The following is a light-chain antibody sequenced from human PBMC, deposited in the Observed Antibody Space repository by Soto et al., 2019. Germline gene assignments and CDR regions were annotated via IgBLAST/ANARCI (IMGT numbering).Light chain of an antibody. V-gene: IGLV2-8*01. J-gene: IGLJ1*01. CDR3: SSYAGSNILYV. Sequence: QSALTQPPSASGSPGQSVTISCTGTSSDVGGYNYVSWYQQHPGKAPQLVIYGVNKRASGVPDRFSGSKSGNTASLTVSGLQAEDEADYDCSSYAGSNILYVFGTGTKVTVL. CDR2: GVN. CDR1: SSDVGGYNY.